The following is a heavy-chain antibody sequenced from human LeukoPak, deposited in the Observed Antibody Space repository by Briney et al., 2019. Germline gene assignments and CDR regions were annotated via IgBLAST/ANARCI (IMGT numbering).Heavy chain of an antibody. D-gene: IGHD2-15*01. CDR2: IRDDGSKK. V-gene: IGHV3-33*01. CDR1: GFTLSSYS. CDR3: ARASELGYCSGGSCYAPFFPYYYYYGMDV. J-gene: IGHJ6*02. Sequence: PGGSLRLSCAASGFTLSSYSMHWVRQAPGKGLEWVAVIRDDGSKKYYADSVKGRFTISRDNSKNTLYLQMNSLRAEDTALYYCARASELGYCSGGSCYAPFFPYYYYYGMDVWGQGTTVTVSS.